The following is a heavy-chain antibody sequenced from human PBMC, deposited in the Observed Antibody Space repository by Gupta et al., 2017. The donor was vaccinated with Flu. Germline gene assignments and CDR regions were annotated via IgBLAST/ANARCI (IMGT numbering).Heavy chain of an antibody. J-gene: IGHJ6*02. CDR2: ISYDVIKQ. Sequence: GRLARGKGLGCEAVISYDVIKQYYVDSVRGRFTVYRDNAKNTLYLQMNSLRPDDTAGDYCAKSEVCSVMNVWGQGTTVTVSS. D-gene: IGHD6-19*01. V-gene: IGHV3-30*18. CDR3: AKSEVCSVMNV.